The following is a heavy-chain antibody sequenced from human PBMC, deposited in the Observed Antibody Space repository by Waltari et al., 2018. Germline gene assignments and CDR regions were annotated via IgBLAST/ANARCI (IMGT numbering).Heavy chain of an antibody. V-gene: IGHV3-53*01. CDR1: ALTVSRTY. D-gene: IGHD2-15*01. CDR2: SYSHGTT. Sequence: EVQLVESGGGLIQAGGSLRLSCSASALTVSRTYRAWVRQAPGKGLESVAISYSHGTTSYADSVKGRFTISRDNSKNTLFLQMSSVRVDDTAMYYCTTRVAISGVPGMPDYWGQGTLVTVSS. CDR3: TTRVAISGVPGMPDY. J-gene: IGHJ4*02.